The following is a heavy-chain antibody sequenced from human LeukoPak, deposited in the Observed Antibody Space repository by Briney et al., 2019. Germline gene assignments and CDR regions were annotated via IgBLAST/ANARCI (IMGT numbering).Heavy chain of an antibody. CDR3: ARAPLYCSGGSCYSGYADY. J-gene: IGHJ4*02. V-gene: IGHV3-11*04. Sequence: GGSLRLSCAASGFTFSDYYMSWIRQAPGKGLEWVSYISSSGSTIYYADSVKGRFTISRDNAKNSLYLQMNSLRAEDTAVYYCARAPLYCSGGSCYSGYADYWGQGTLVTVSS. CDR1: GFTFSDYY. D-gene: IGHD2-15*01. CDR2: ISSSGSTI.